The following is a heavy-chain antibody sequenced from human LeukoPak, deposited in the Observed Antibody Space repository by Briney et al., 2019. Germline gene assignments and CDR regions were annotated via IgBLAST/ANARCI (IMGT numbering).Heavy chain of an antibody. CDR1: GFTFSSYA. D-gene: IGHD2-2*01. CDR3: AKLTRGYCDSTACPNWFDP. CDR2: ISDSGGTT. V-gene: IGHV3-23*01. Sequence: GGSRTLSCAASGFTFSSYAMSWVCHAPGEGLEWVSAISDSGGTTYYADSVKARFTISRDNSKNTLYLQMNSLRGEDTAVYYCAKLTRGYCDSTACPNWFDPWGPGNLGSVSS. J-gene: IGHJ5*02.